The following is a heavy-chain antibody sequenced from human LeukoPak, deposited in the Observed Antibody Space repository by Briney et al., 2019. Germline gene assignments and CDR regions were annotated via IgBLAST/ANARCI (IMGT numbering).Heavy chain of an antibody. CDR3: AKLDTYCSGGSCYSTEPTGFDP. Sequence: GGSLRLSCAASGFTFSRYAMSWVRQAPGKGLEWVSAISGSGGTTYYADSVKGRFTISRDNSKNTLYLQMNSLRAEDTAVYYCAKLDTYCSGGSCYSTEPTGFDPWGQGTLVTVSS. CDR2: ISGSGGTT. D-gene: IGHD2-15*01. CDR1: GFTFSRYA. J-gene: IGHJ5*02. V-gene: IGHV3-23*01.